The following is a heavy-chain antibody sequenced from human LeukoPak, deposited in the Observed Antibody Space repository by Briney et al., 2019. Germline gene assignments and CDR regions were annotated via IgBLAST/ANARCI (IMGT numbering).Heavy chain of an antibody. CDR2: INPSGGST. J-gene: IGHJ4*02. V-gene: IGHV1-46*01. CDR1: GYTFTSYY. D-gene: IGHD6-19*01. Sequence: GASVKVSCKASGYTFTSYYMHWVRQAPGQGLEWMGIINPSGGSTSYAQKFQGRVTMTRDTSTSTVYMELSSLRSEDTAVYYCARDHQVAYSSGWTPSYHFDYWGQGTLVTVSS. CDR3: ARDHQVAYSSGWTPSYHFDY.